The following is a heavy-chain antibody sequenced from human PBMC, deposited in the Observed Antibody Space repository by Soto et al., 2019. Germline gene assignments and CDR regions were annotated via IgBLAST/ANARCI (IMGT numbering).Heavy chain of an antibody. CDR1: GGSISRGGYY. CDR2: IYYSGST. Sequence: PSETLSLTCTVSGGSISRGGYYWSWIRQHPGKGLEWIGYIYYSGSTYYNPSLKSRVTISVDTSKNQFSLKLSTVTAADTAVYYCARRDYYDSSGYYPYFDYWGQGTLVTVSS. CDR3: ARRDYYDSSGYYPYFDY. D-gene: IGHD3-22*01. V-gene: IGHV4-31*03. J-gene: IGHJ4*02.